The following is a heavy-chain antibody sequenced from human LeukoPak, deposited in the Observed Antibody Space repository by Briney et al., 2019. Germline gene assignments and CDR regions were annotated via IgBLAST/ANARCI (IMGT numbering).Heavy chain of an antibody. CDR3: AKGWESSGWYRAKFDC. Sequence: GRSLRLSCAASGFTFSSYGIHWVRQAPGKGLEWVSGISGSGGNTYHADSVKGRFTISRDNSKNTLELQMNSLRVEDTAVYYCAKGWESSGWYRAKFDCWGQGTLVTVSS. CDR2: ISGSGGNT. CDR1: GFTFSSYG. D-gene: IGHD6-19*01. J-gene: IGHJ4*02. V-gene: IGHV3-23*01.